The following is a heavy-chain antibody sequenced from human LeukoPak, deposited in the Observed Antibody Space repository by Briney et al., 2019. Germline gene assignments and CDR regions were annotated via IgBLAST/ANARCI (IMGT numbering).Heavy chain of an antibody. Sequence: SETLSLTCTVSGVSISNYYWSWIRQPPGKGLEWIGDISHSGSTNYSPSLKSRVTISLDTSKNQFSLKLSSVTAADTAVYYCAGHHPRNTVDFWGQGTLVTVSS. D-gene: IGHD2-8*02. CDR1: GVSISNYY. V-gene: IGHV4-59*08. J-gene: IGHJ4*02. CDR3: AGHHPRNTVDF. CDR2: ISHSGST.